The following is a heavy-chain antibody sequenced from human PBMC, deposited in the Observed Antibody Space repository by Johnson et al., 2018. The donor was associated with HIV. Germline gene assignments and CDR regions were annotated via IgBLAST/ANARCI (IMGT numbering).Heavy chain of an antibody. CDR2: IRYDGSNK. V-gene: IGHV3-30*02. J-gene: IGHJ3*02. CDR3: AKGAFDI. Sequence: VQVVESGGGVVQPGGSLRLSCAASGFTFSSYGMHWVRQAPGKGLEWVAFIRYDGSNKYYADSVKGRFTISRDNSKNTLYLQMNSLRAEDTAVYYCAKGAFDIWGQGTMVTVSS. CDR1: GFTFSSYG.